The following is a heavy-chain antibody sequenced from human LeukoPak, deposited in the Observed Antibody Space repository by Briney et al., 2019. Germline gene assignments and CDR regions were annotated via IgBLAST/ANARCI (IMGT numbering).Heavy chain of an antibody. J-gene: IGHJ6*02. CDR3: AKDPGGSGRYYYGMDV. Sequence: GGSLRLSCAASGFTFSSYAMSWVRQAPGKGLEWVSAISGSGGSTYYADSVKGRFTISRDNSKNTLYLQMNSLRAEDTAVYYCAKDPGGSGRYYYGMDVWGQGTTVTVSS. D-gene: IGHD6-19*01. CDR2: ISGSGGST. V-gene: IGHV3-23*01. CDR1: GFTFSSYA.